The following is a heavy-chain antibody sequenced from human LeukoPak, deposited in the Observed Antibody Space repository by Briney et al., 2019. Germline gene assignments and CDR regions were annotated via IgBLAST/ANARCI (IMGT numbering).Heavy chain of an antibody. J-gene: IGHJ4*02. CDR1: GYTFTSYD. Sequence: ASVKVSCKASGYTFTSYDINWVRQATGQGLEWMGWMNPNSGNTGYAQKFQGRVTMTRNTSISTAYMELSSLRSEDTAVYYCARDKGPVYYYDSSGHLEWGQGTLVIVSS. CDR3: ARDKGPVYYYDSSGHLE. V-gene: IGHV1-8*01. D-gene: IGHD3-22*01. CDR2: MNPNSGNT.